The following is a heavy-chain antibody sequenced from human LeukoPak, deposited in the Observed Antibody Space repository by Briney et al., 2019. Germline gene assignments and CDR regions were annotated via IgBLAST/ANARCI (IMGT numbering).Heavy chain of an antibody. CDR3: AREQKYYYYMDV. J-gene: IGHJ6*03. V-gene: IGHV3-64*01. CDR2: ISSDGTST. D-gene: IGHD6-6*01. Sequence: GGSLRLSCAASGFTFTTYGMHWVRQAPGKGLGYVSGISSDGTSTYYASSVKGRFIISRDISKNMLYLQVGSLIAEDMAVYYCAREQKYYYYMDVWGKGTTVTVSS. CDR1: GFTFTTYG.